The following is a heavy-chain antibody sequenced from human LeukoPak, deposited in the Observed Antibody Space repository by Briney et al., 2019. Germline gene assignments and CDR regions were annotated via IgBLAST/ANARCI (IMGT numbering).Heavy chain of an antibody. CDR2: IYHSGTT. Sequence: PSETLSLTCTVSGGSISSSSYYWGWIRQPPGKGLEWIGSIYHSGTTYYNPSLKSRVTISVDTSKNQFSLKLSSVTAADTAVYYCARDPLPVAGNNWFDPWGQGTLVTVSS. D-gene: IGHD6-19*01. CDR1: GGSISSSSYY. CDR3: ARDPLPVAGNNWFDP. J-gene: IGHJ5*02. V-gene: IGHV4-39*07.